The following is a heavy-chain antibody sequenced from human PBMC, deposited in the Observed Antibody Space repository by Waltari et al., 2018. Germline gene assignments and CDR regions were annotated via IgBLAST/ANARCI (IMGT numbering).Heavy chain of an antibody. J-gene: IGHJ4*02. D-gene: IGHD6-6*01. V-gene: IGHV3-23*01. CDR1: GFTFGTYA. Sequence: EVHLLESGGGLVQPGGSLRLSCAASGFTFGTYAMSWVRQAPGKGRGWVSLISNSGAGTYNADSVKGRFTISRDNAKNTLYLQMNSLRADDTATYYCAKTIGQVVGASFHNWGQGTLVTVSS. CDR2: ISNSGAGT. CDR3: AKTIGQVVGASFHN.